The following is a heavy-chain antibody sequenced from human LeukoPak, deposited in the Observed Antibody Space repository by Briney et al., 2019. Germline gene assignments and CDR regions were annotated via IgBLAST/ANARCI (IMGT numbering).Heavy chain of an antibody. CDR2: ISGSGTTI. CDR3: ARIVDGEYEAGYFDL. Sequence: GGSLRLSCAASGFTFSSYEMNWVRQAPGKGLEWVSYISGSGTTIYYADSVKGRFTISRDSAKNSVSLQMNSLRAEDTAVYYCARIVDGEYEAGYFDLWGRGTVVTV. CDR1: GFTFSSYE. J-gene: IGHJ2*01. V-gene: IGHV3-48*03. D-gene: IGHD4-17*01.